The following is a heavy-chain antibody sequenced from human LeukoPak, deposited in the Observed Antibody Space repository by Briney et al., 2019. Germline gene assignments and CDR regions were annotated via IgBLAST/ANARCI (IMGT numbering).Heavy chain of an antibody. Sequence: GGSLRLSCAASGFTFSNYGMHWVRQAPGKGLEWVANIKHDGSEKFYVDSVNGRFTISRDSAKNSLSLQMNSLRAEDTAVYYCARTRYSAFDIWGQGTMVTVSS. CDR3: ARTRYSAFDI. V-gene: IGHV3-7*01. CDR2: IKHDGSEK. J-gene: IGHJ3*02. CDR1: GFTFSNYG. D-gene: IGHD5-12*01.